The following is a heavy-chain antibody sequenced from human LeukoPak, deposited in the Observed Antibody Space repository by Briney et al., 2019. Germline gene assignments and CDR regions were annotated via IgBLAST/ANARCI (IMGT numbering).Heavy chain of an antibody. D-gene: IGHD3-22*01. J-gene: IGHJ4*02. CDR2: ISTSSSYI. Sequence: GGSPRLSCAASGFTFSSYSMNWVRQAPGKGLEWVSSISTSSSYIYYADSVKGRFTISRDNAKNSLYLQMNSLRAEDTAVYYCAREQLKYYYDSSGYSDYWGQGTLVTVSS. V-gene: IGHV3-21*01. CDR1: GFTFSSYS. CDR3: AREQLKYYYDSSGYSDY.